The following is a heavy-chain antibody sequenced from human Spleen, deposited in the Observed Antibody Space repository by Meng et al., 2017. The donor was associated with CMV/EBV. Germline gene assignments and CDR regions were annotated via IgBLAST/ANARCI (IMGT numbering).Heavy chain of an antibody. CDR2: INPNSGGT. CDR3: TVGSESSLSDLDP. J-gene: IGHJ5*02. Sequence: ASVKVSCKTSGYMFTAYYLHWVRQAPGQGLEWMGWINPNSGGTNYAQKFQGRVTMTRDKSISTAYMELRSLRSADTAVYFCTVGSESSLSDLDPWGQGTLVTVSS. D-gene: IGHD2-15*01. CDR1: GYMFTAYY. V-gene: IGHV1-2*02.